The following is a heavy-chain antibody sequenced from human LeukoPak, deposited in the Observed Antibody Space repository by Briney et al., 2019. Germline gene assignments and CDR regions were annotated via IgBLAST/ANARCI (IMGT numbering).Heavy chain of an antibody. CDR1: GFTFDDYA. V-gene: IGHV3-9*01. Sequence: GGSLRLSCAASGFTFDDYAMHWVRHAPGKGLEWVSGISWNSGSIVYADSVKGRFTISRDNAKNSLYLQMNSLRAEDTALYYCAKDMTWEWEGRGSAFDIWGQGTMVTVSS. D-gene: IGHD1-26*01. J-gene: IGHJ3*02. CDR3: AKDMTWEWEGRGSAFDI. CDR2: ISWNSGSI.